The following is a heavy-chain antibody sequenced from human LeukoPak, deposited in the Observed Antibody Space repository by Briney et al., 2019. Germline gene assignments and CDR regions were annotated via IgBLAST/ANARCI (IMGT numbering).Heavy chain of an antibody. D-gene: IGHD5-12*01. CDR3: AREGAGYSGSELLDY. Sequence: ASVKVSCKASGYTFTGYYMHWVRQAPGQGLEWMGWINPNSGGTNYAQKFQGRVTMTRDTSISTAYMELSRLRSDDTAVYYCAREGAGYSGSELLDYWGQGTLVTVSS. CDR1: GYTFTGYY. V-gene: IGHV1-2*02. J-gene: IGHJ4*02. CDR2: INPNSGGT.